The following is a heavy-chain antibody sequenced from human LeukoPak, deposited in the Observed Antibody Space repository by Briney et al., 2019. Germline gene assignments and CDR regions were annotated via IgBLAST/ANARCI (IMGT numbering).Heavy chain of an antibody. CDR2: ISGSGGST. CDR1: GFTFSSYA. J-gene: IGHJ4*02. D-gene: IGHD3-22*01. Sequence: GGSLRLSCAASGFTFSSYAMSWVRQAPGKGLEWVSAISGSGGSTYYADSVKGRFTISRDNSKNTLYLQMNSLRAEDTAVYYCAKDPRHQDSSGYYPNYFDYWGQGTLVTVSS. V-gene: IGHV3-23*01. CDR3: AKDPRHQDSSGYYPNYFDY.